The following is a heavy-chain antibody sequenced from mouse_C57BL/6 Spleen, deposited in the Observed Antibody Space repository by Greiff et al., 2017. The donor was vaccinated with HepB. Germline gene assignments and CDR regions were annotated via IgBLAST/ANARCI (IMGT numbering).Heavy chain of an antibody. Sequence: LQESGPELVKPGASVKISCKASGYSFTDYNMNWVKQSNGKSLEWIGVINPNYGTTSYNQKFKGKATLTVDQSSSTAYMQLNSLTSEDSAVYYCAHYYGSSEDWYFDVWGTGTTVTVSS. J-gene: IGHJ1*03. CDR2: INPNYGTT. D-gene: IGHD1-1*01. CDR1: GYSFTDYN. V-gene: IGHV1-39*01. CDR3: AHYYGSSEDWYFDV.